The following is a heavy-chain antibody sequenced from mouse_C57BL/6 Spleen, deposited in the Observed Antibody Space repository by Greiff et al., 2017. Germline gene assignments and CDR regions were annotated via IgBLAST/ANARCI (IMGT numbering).Heavy chain of an antibody. V-gene: IGHV5-9*01. CDR3: ARQLFFDY. J-gene: IGHJ2*01. Sequence: EVKLMESGGGLVKPGGSLKLSCAASGFTFSSYTMSWVRQTPEKRLEWVATISGGGGNTYYPDSVKGRFTISRDNAKNTRYLQMSSLRSEDTALYYCARQLFFDYWGQGTTRTVSS. CDR2: ISGGGGNT. CDR1: GFTFSSYT.